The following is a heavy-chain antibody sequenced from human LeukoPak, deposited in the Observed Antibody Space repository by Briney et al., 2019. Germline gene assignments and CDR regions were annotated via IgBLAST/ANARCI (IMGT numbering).Heavy chain of an antibody. CDR3: ARDGYTSNWPYYFDY. V-gene: IGHV3-53*01. J-gene: IGHJ4*02. CDR1: GLTVSMNY. Sequence: GCLTLSCLAYGLTVSMNYMGWVRQPPGRGREWVALIHSHGTTYYAHSVKGRFTIPRDNSKNTLYLQMNSPSAEDTAIYFCARDGYTSNWPYYFDYWGQGTLVTVSS. CDR2: IHSHGTT. D-gene: IGHD6-13*01.